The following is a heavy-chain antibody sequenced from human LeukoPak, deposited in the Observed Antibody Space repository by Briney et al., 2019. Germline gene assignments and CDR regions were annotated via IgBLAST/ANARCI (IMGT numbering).Heavy chain of an antibody. CDR2: IYHSGST. CDR1: GGSISSSNW. Sequence: SETLSLTCAVSGGSISSSNWWSWVRQPPGKGLEWIREIYHSGSTNYNPSLKSRVTISVDKSKNQFSLKLSSVTAADTAVYYCARAAAGIFFGYYFDYWGQGTLVTVSS. V-gene: IGHV4-4*02. D-gene: IGHD6-13*01. J-gene: IGHJ4*02. CDR3: ARAAAGIFFGYYFDY.